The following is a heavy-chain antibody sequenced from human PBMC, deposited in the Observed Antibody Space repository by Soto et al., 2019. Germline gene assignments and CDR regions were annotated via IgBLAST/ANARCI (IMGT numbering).Heavy chain of an antibody. CDR2: MNPNSGNT. V-gene: IGHV1-8*01. CDR3: ATWLRRLTWHWFDP. CDR1: GYTFNSYD. J-gene: IGHJ5*02. D-gene: IGHD5-12*01. Sequence: QVQLVQSGAEVKKPGASVKVSCKASGYTFNSYDINWVRQATGQGLEWMGWMNPNSGNTGYAQKFQGRVTMTRNTSISTAYMELSSLRSEDTAVYYCATWLRRLTWHWFDPWGQGTLVTVSS.